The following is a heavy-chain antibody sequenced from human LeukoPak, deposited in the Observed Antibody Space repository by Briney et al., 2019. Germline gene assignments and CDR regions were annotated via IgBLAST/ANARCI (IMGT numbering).Heavy chain of an antibody. CDR2: IYYSWDT. V-gene: IGHV4-39*07. Sequence: SETLSLTCTVSGGSISSTSYYWGWIRQPPGKGLEWIGSIYYSWDTYYNPSLKSRVTISVDTSQNQFSLKLSSVTAADTAVYYCAIFPVGIAAAGTLYWGQGTLVTVSS. D-gene: IGHD6-13*01. CDR3: AIFPVGIAAAGTLY. J-gene: IGHJ4*02. CDR1: GGSISSTSYY.